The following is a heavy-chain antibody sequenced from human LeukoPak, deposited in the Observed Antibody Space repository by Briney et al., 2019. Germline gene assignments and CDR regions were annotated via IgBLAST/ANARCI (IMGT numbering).Heavy chain of an antibody. CDR1: GYSLTTYY. Sequence: ASVKVSCKASGYSLTTYYMHWVRQAPGQGLEWMAIINPSGGSTSYAQKFQGRVTMTRDTSTSAVYMELSSLRSEDTAVYYCARDMYSYTTYYFDYWGQGTLVTVSS. CDR2: INPSGGST. J-gene: IGHJ4*02. CDR3: ARDMYSYTTYYFDY. D-gene: IGHD5-18*01. V-gene: IGHV1-46*01.